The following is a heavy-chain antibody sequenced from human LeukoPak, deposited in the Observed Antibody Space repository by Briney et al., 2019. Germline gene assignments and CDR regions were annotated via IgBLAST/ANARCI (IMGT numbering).Heavy chain of an antibody. CDR3: ARANVSDSSGWHPSWWFDP. J-gene: IGHJ5*02. CDR2: IYTNGST. D-gene: IGHD6-19*01. CDR1: GGSISSYY. V-gene: IGHV4-4*07. Sequence: SETLSLTCTVSGGSISSYYWSWVRQPPGKGLEWIARIYTNGSTNYNPSLKSRVTMSVDTSKNQFSLKLSSVTAADTAVYYCARANVSDSSGWHPSWWFDPWGQGTLVTVSS.